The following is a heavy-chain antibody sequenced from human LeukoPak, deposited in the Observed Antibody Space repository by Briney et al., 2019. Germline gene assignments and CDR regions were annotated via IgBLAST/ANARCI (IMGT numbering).Heavy chain of an antibody. Sequence: GGSLSLSCEFSGIIFSTYAMNWVRQAPGKGLEWISYISGSSSGSTSTTQYADSVKGRFTISRDNAKNSLHLQMDSLSAEDTAVYYCARDFWSGYYTEDWGQGALVIVSS. CDR3: ARDFWSGYYTED. CDR1: GIIFSTYA. CDR2: ISGSSSGSTSTT. V-gene: IGHV3-48*04. J-gene: IGHJ4*02. D-gene: IGHD3-3*01.